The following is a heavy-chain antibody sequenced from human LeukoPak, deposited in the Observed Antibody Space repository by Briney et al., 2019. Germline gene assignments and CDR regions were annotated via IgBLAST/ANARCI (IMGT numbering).Heavy chain of an antibody. CDR1: GFTVSSNY. J-gene: IGHJ4*02. CDR2: FYSGGST. Sequence: GGSLRLSCAASGFTVSSNYMSWVRQAPGKGLEWVSVFYSGGSTYYADSGKGRFTISRDTSKKTLSLQMNRLRAEDTAVYYCARGRGEWGFDFWGEGTLVTVSS. V-gene: IGHV3-53*01. D-gene: IGHD3-10*01. CDR3: ARGRGEWGFDF.